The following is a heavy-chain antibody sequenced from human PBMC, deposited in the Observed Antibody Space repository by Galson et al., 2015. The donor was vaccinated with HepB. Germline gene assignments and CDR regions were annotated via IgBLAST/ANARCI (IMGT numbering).Heavy chain of an antibody. CDR3: ARGDHDGGNPDGY. V-gene: IGHV3-33*01. Sequence: SLRLSCAASGFTFSSYGMHWVRQAPGKGLEWVAVIWYDGSNKYYADSVKGRFTISRDNSKNTLYLQMNSLRAEDTAVYYCARGDHDGGNPDGYWGQGTLVTVSS. J-gene: IGHJ4*02. CDR1: GFTFSSYG. D-gene: IGHD4-23*01. CDR2: IWYDGSNK.